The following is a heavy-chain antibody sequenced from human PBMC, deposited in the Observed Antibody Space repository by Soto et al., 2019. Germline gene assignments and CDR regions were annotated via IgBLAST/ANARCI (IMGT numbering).Heavy chain of an antibody. CDR3: AAGEASSRNLAPYYLDF. D-gene: IGHD6-13*01. J-gene: IGHJ4*02. Sequence: XGTLSLTCTVSGGSMRNYFWTWIRQPPGKGLEWIGYIHYSGTTSFFPSYNPSLRSRVTISEDTSKNQFPLKLLSVTTADTAVYFCAAGEASSRNLAPYYLDFWGQGTLVTVSS. CDR1: GGSMRNYF. V-gene: IGHV4-59*01. CDR2: IHYSGTT.